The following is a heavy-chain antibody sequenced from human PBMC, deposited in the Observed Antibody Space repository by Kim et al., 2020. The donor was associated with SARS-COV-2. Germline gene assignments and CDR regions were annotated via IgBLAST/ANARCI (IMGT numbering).Heavy chain of an antibody. CDR3: ATRREDYYGMDV. V-gene: IGHV3-9*01. J-gene: IGHJ6*02. Sequence: GGSLRLSCAASGFTFGDYAMHWVRQAPGKGLEWVSGISWNSGSIGYADSVKGRFTISRDNAKNSLYLQMNSLRAEDTALYYCATRREDYYGMDVWGQGTTVTVSS. CDR1: GFTFGDYA. CDR2: ISWNSGSI.